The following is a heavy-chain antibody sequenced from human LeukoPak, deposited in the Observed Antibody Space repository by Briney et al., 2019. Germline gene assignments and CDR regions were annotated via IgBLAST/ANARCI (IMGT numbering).Heavy chain of an antibody. D-gene: IGHD6-19*01. CDR1: GFTLSSYW. V-gene: IGHV3-7*01. CDR3: ARGSAGPDAFDI. CDR2: IKQDGSEK. Sequence: GGSLRLSCAASGFTLSSYWMSWVRQAPGKGLEWVANIKQDGSEKYYVDSVKGRFTISRDNAKNSLYLQMNSLRAEDTAVYYCARGSAGPDAFDIWGQGTMVTVSS. J-gene: IGHJ3*02.